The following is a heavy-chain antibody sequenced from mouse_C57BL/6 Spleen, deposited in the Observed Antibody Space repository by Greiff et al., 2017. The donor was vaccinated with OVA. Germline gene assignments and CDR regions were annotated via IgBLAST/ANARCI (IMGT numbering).Heavy chain of an antibody. Sequence: VKVVQSGAELVKPGASVTISCKASGYAFSSYWMNWVKQRPGKGLEWIGQIYPGDGGNNYNEKFKGKATLTADKSSRTAYMQLSSLTSEYSAVYCGARYYGSCLDYWGQGTTLTVSS. J-gene: IGHJ2*01. CDR3: ARYYGSCLDY. CDR2: IYPGDGGN. D-gene: IGHD1-1*01. V-gene: IGHV1-80*01. CDR1: GYAFSSYW.